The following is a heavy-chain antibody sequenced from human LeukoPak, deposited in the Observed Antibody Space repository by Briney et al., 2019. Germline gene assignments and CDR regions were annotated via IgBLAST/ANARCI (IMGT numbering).Heavy chain of an antibody. V-gene: IGHV4-59*01. CDR2: IYYSGST. D-gene: IGHD2-15*01. CDR3: ARDGYGYCSGGSCVGAFDI. Sequence: PSETLSLTCTVSGGSISSYYWSWIRQPPGKGLEWIGYIYYSGSTNYNPSLESRVTISVDTSKNQFSLKLSSVTAADTAVYYCARDGYGYCSGGSCVGAFDIWGQGTMVTVSS. J-gene: IGHJ3*02. CDR1: GGSISSYY.